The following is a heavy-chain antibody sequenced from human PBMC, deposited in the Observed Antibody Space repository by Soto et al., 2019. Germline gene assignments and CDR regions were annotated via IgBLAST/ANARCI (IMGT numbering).Heavy chain of an antibody. CDR3: ARAWGHAADI. CDR2: INHSGST. J-gene: IGHJ3*02. V-gene: IGHV4-34*01. Sequence: QVQLQQWGAGLLKPSETLSLTCAVYGGSFSSYYWSWIRQPPGKGLEWIGEINHSGSTNYNPSLKSRVTISVDTSKNQFSLKLSSVTAADTAVYYCARAWGHAADIWGQGTMVTVSS. D-gene: IGHD7-27*01. CDR1: GGSFSSYY.